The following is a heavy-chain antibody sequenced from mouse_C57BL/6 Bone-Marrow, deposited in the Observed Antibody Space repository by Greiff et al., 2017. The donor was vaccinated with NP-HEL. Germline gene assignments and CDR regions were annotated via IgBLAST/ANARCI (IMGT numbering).Heavy chain of an antibody. J-gene: IGHJ4*01. V-gene: IGHV1-81*01. CDR2: IYPRSGNT. D-gene: IGHD2-2*01. CDR3: ARMALLWLRGAMDY. Sequence: VQLQQSGAELARPGASVKLSCKASGYTFTSYGISWVKQRTGQGLEWIGEIYPRSGNTYYNEKFKGKATLTADKSSSTAYMELRSLTSEDSAVYFCARMALLWLRGAMDYWGQGTSVTVSS. CDR1: GYTFTSYG.